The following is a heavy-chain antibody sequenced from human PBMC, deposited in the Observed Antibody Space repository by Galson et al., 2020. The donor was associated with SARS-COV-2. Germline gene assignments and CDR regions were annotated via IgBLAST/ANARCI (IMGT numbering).Heavy chain of an antibody. CDR2: IDPSDSYT. J-gene: IGHJ5*02. V-gene: IGHV5-10-1*01. D-gene: IGHD6-13*01. Sequence: GESLKISCKGSGYSFTSYWISWVRQMPGKGLEWMGRIDPSDSYTTYSPSFRGHVTISLDKSISTAYLQWSSRKASDTAMYYCARRGDSISGDDWFDPWGQGTLVTVSS. CDR3: ARRGDSISGDDWFDP. CDR1: GYSFTSYW.